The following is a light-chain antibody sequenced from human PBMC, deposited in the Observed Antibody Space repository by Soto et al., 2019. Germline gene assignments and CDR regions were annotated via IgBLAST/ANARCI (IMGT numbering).Light chain of an antibody. V-gene: IGKV3-11*01. Sequence: EIVLTQSPATLSLSPGDRAVLSCRASQSVSRSLTWYQHKPGQAPRLLIYDASTRATGIPRRFSGSGSGTDFSLTIGGLEPEDFAGYYCQQRSNRFGGGIKVEIK. CDR3: QQRSNR. J-gene: IGKJ4*01. CDR2: DAS. CDR1: QSVSRS.